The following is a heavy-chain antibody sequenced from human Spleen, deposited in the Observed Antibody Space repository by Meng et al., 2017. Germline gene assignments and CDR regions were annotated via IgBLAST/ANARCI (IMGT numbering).Heavy chain of an antibody. CDR2: ISWNSGSI. D-gene: IGHD3-22*01. CDR3: AKGKVSYGMDV. J-gene: IGHJ6*02. Sequence: SLEISCAASGFTFDDYAMHWVRQAPGKGLEWVSGISWNSGSIGYADSVKGRFTISRDNAKNSLYLQMNSLRAEDTALNYCAKGKVSYGMDVWGQGTTVTVSS. V-gene: IGHV3-9*01. CDR1: GFTFDDYA.